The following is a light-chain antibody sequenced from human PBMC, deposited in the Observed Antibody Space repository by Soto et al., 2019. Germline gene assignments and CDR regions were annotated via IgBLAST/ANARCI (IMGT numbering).Light chain of an antibody. CDR3: QQRSNWPPT. CDR1: QSVSSY. J-gene: IGKJ1*01. CDR2: DAP. V-gene: IGKV3-11*01. Sequence: EIVLTQSPSTLSLSPGERATLSCRASQSVSSYLACYQQKPGQAPRLLIYDAPTRATGIPARFSGSGSGTDFTLTITSLEPEDFAVYYCQQRSNWPPTFGQRTKV.